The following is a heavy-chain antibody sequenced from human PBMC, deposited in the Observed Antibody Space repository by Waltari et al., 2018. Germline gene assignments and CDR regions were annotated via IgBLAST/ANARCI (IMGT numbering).Heavy chain of an antibody. Sequence: EVQLLESGGGLVQPGGSLRLSCAASGFTFSSYAMTWVRQAPGRGLEWVSAITGGGVATYKADSVKGRFTISRDKSKNTVYLQMNSLRVEDTAVYYCAKYRTGTFDYWGQGTLVTVSS. V-gene: IGHV3-23*01. CDR2: ITGGGVAT. D-gene: IGHD1-1*01. J-gene: IGHJ4*02. CDR1: GFTFSSYA. CDR3: AKYRTGTFDY.